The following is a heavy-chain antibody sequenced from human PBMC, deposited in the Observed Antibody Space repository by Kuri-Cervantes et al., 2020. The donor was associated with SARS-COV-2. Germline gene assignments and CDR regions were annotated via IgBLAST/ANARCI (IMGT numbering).Heavy chain of an antibody. CDR2: INYSGTT. CDR3: ARLRRHNDGWCAAGYYMDV. J-gene: IGHJ6*03. V-gene: IGHV4-34*01. CDR1: GGSFSNFL. Sequence: SQTLALTCGVYGGSFSNFLWDWVRQPPGKGLEWIGEINYSGTTNYNPSLKSRVTISVDPSKNLFSRNLTSVTAADTAMYYWARLRRHNDGWCAAGYYMDVWGKGTTVTVSS. D-gene: IGHD6-19*01.